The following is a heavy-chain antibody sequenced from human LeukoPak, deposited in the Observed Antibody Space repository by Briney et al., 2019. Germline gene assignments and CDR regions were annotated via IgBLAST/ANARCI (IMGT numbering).Heavy chain of an antibody. V-gene: IGHV1-18*01. D-gene: IGHD4/OR15-4a*01. CDR3: ATAGTMGDYYGMDV. CDR1: GYTFTTYG. Sequence: ASVKVSCKASGYTFTTYGISWVRQAPGQGLEWMGWISVYQGNTKYAQKFQGRVTMTEDTSTDTAYMEPSSLRSEDTAVYYRATAGTMGDYYGMDVWGQGTTVTVSS. CDR2: ISVYQGNT. J-gene: IGHJ6*02.